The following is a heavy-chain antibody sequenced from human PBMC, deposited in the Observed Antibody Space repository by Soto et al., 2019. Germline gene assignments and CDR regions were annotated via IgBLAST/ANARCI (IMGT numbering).Heavy chain of an antibody. CDR1: GFTFSSYG. Sequence: QVQLVESGGGVVQPGRSLRLSCAASGFTFSSYGMHWVRQAPGKGLEWVAVISYDGSNKYYADSVKVRFTISRDNSKNTLYLQMNSLRAEDTAVYYCAKDRGQQLAHPDAFDIWGQGTMVTVSS. CDR2: ISYDGSNK. CDR3: AKDRGQQLAHPDAFDI. J-gene: IGHJ3*02. D-gene: IGHD6-13*01. V-gene: IGHV3-30*18.